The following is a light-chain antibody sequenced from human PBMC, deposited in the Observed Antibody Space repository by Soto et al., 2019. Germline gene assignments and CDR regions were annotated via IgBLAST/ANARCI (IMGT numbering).Light chain of an antibody. CDR1: QGISNY. CDR2: AAS. V-gene: IGKV1-27*01. CDR3: KKQGAT. J-gene: IGKJ3*01. Sequence: DIQMTQSPSSLSASVGDRVTITCRASQGISNYLAWYQQKPGKVPKLLIYAASTLQSGVPSRFSGSGSGTDFTLTISSLPPEDVATYYCKKQGATFGPGTKVDIK.